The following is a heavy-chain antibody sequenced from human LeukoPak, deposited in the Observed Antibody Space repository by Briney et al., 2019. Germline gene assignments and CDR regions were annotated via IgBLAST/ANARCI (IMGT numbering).Heavy chain of an antibody. CDR3: ARDRGMDV. J-gene: IGHJ6*02. CDR1: GFTFSSYW. V-gene: IGHV3-21*01. Sequence: GGSLRLSCAASGFTFSSYWMNWVRQAPGKGLEWVSCITSSSSDTYYADSVKGRFTISRDNAKNSLYLQMNSLRAEDTAVYYCARDRGMDVWGQGTTVTVSS. CDR2: ITSSSSDT.